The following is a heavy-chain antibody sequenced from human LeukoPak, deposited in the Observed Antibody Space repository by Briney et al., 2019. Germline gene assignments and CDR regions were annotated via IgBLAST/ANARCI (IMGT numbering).Heavy chain of an antibody. Sequence: GGSLRPSCAASGFTFSSYSMNWVRQAPGKGLEWVSSISSSSSYIYYADSVKGRFTISRDNVKNSLYLQMNSLRAEDTAVYYCARDRDIVVVTAIPGDALDIWGQGTMVTVSS. V-gene: IGHV3-21*01. CDR2: ISSSSSYI. CDR1: GFTFSSYS. J-gene: IGHJ3*02. CDR3: ARDRDIVVVTAIPGDALDI. D-gene: IGHD2-21*02.